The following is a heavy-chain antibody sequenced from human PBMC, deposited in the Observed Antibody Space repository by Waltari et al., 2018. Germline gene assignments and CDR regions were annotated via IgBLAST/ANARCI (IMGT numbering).Heavy chain of an antibody. CDR3: ARHVPSGSYYNGNDY. CDR2: IYPGDSDT. V-gene: IGHV5-51*01. CDR1: GYSFTSYW. Sequence: EVQLVQSGAEVKKPGESLKISCKGSGYSFTSYWIGWVRQMAGKGLEWMGIIYPGDSDTRYSPSFQGQVTISADKSISTAYLQWSSLKASDPAMYYCARHVPSGSYYNGNDYWDQGTLVTVSS. J-gene: IGHJ4*02. D-gene: IGHD3-10*01.